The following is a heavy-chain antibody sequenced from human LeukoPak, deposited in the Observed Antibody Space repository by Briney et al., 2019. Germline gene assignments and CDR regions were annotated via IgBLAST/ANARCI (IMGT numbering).Heavy chain of an antibody. Sequence: ASVKVSCKASGYTFTSYYMHWVRQAPGQGLEWMGIINPSGGSTSYAQKFQGRVTMTRDMSTSTVYMELSSLRSEDTAVYYCARVGYYDSSGLRGAFDIWDQGTMVTVSS. CDR2: INPSGGST. J-gene: IGHJ3*02. V-gene: IGHV1-46*01. D-gene: IGHD3-22*01. CDR3: ARVGYYDSSGLRGAFDI. CDR1: GYTFTSYY.